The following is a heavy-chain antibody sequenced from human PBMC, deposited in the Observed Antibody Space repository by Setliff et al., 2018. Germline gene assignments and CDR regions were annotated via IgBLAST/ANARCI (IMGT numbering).Heavy chain of an antibody. Sequence: KPSETLSLTCTVSGGSISDYYWSWIRQPAGKGLEWIGRIYDSGRTDYNPSLTSRVTMPLDTSKNQFSLKVTSVTAADTAVYYCARDSLWVREAKYYMVVWGKGTTVTVSS. V-gene: IGHV4-4*07. D-gene: IGHD3-10*01. CDR2: IYDSGRT. CDR3: ARDSLWVREAKYYMVV. CDR1: GGSISDYY. J-gene: IGHJ6*03.